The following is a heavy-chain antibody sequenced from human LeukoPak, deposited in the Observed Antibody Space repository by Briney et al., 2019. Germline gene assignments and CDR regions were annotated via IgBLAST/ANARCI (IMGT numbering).Heavy chain of an antibody. D-gene: IGHD6-19*01. CDR3: TTSPAGNFDY. CDR1: GFTFSNTW. J-gene: IGHJ4*02. CDR2: IKSKTDGGTT. Sequence: GGSLRLSCAASGFTFSNTWMSWVRQSPEKGLEWVGRIKSKTDGGTTDYAAPVRGRFTISRDDSKNTLYLQMNSLKTEDTAAYYCTTSPAGNFDYWGQGTLVTVSS. V-gene: IGHV3-15*01.